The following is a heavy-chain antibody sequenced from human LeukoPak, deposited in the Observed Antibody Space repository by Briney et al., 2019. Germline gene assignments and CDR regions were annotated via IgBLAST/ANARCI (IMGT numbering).Heavy chain of an antibody. V-gene: IGHV4-34*09. D-gene: IGHD1-1*01. Sequence: SETLSLTCAVYGGSFSGYYWSWIRQPPGKGLEWIGYIYYSGSTYYNPSLKSRVTLSVDTSKNQFSLKLSSVTAADTAVYYCARVNDGDGILAFDIWGQGTMVTVSS. CDR1: GGSFSGYY. CDR2: IYYSGST. J-gene: IGHJ3*02. CDR3: ARVNDGDGILAFDI.